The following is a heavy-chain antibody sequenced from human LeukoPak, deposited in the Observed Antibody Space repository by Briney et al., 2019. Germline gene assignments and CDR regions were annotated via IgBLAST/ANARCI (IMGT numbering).Heavy chain of an antibody. CDR1: GFTFSSYA. D-gene: IGHD6-19*01. J-gene: IGHJ4*02. CDR2: ISGGGGNT. Sequence: GGSLRLSCAASGFTFSSYAMGWVRQAPGKGLEWVSSISGGGGNTYYADSVKGRFTMSRDNSKNTLYLQMNSLGADDSAVYYCAKVGEAGTSAYDCWGQGTLVSVS. V-gene: IGHV3-23*01. CDR3: AKVGEAGTSAYDC.